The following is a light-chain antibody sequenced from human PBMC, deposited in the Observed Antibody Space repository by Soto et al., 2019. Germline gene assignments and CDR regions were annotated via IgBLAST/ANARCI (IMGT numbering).Light chain of an antibody. CDR3: KSYAGTLSARYV. J-gene: IGLJ1*01. V-gene: IGLV2-8*01. CDR2: EVV. Sequence: QSVLTQPPSASGSPGQSVTISCTGTRNDIGAYEFVSWYQHHPGKAPKLIIYEVVQRPSGVPDRFSGSKSGNTASLTVSGLQAADEADYYCKSYAGTLSARYVFGTGTKVTVL. CDR1: RNDIGAYEF.